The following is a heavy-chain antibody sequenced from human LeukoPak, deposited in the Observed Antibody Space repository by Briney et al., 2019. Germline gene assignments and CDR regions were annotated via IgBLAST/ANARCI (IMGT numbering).Heavy chain of an antibody. CDR1: GFTFSSYD. V-gene: IGHV3-13*01. Sequence: PGGSLRLSCAASGFTFSSYDMPWVRQATGKGLEWVSAIGTAGDTYYPGSVKGRFTISRENAKNSLYLQMNSLRAGDTAVYYCARSPSGGKHYYYYYMDVWSKGTTVTVSS. CDR2: IGTAGDT. J-gene: IGHJ6*03. D-gene: IGHD1-1*01. CDR3: ARSPSGGKHYYYYYMDV.